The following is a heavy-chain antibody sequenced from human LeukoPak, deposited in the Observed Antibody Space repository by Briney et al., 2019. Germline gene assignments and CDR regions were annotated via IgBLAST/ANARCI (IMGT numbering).Heavy chain of an antibody. D-gene: IGHD3-22*01. V-gene: IGHV3-73*01. J-gene: IGHJ5*02. CDR1: GFTFSGSA. CDR2: IRSKTNSYAT. CDR3: TRRYFDSSGVGFDP. Sequence: PGGSLKLSCAASGFTFSGSAMHWVRQASGKGLEWVGRIRSKTNSYATEYAASVKGRFTISRDDSKNTAYLQMNSLKTEDTAVYYCTRRYFDSSGVGFDPWGQGTLVTVSS.